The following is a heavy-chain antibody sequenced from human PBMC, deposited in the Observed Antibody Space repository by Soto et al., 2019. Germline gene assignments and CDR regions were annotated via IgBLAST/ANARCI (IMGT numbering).Heavy chain of an antibody. CDR3: ARDIAYDIDY. Sequence: QVQLVQSGAEVQKPGASVKVSCKASGYIFNNYGISWVRQAPGQGLEWMGWIYSKEGKIKFAQKFQGRVTLTTDTSTSTAYIELRSLRFDDSAVYFCARDIAYDIDYWGQGTLVTVSS. J-gene: IGHJ4*02. V-gene: IGHV1-18*01. CDR2: IYSKEGKI. D-gene: IGHD5-12*01. CDR1: GYIFNNYG.